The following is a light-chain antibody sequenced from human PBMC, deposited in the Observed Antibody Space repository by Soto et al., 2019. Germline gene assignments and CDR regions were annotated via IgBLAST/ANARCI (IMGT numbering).Light chain of an antibody. CDR2: GNS. V-gene: IGLV1-40*01. CDR1: SSNIGAGYN. CDR3: QSYDSSLSGWV. J-gene: IGLJ3*02. Sequence: QSVLTQPPSVSGAPGQRVTISCTGRSSNIGAGYNVHWYQQLPGTAPKLHIYGNSNRPSGVPDRFSGSKSGTSASLAITGLQAEDEADYYCQSYDSSLSGWVFGGGTKLTVL.